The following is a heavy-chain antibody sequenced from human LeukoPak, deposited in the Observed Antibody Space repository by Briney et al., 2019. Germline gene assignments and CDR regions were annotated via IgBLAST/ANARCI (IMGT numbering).Heavy chain of an antibody. J-gene: IGHJ4*02. CDR2: IKEDGREK. D-gene: IGHD6-19*01. V-gene: IGHV3-7*01. CDR3: ARDGEEQWLVPRDYYFDY. CDR1: GFTFSSSW. Sequence: GGSLRLSCATSGFTFSSSWMSWVRQAPGKGLECVANIKEDGREKYYVDSVKGRFTISRDNAKNSLYLQMNSLRAEDTAVYYCARDGEEQWLVPRDYYFDYWGQGTLVTVSS.